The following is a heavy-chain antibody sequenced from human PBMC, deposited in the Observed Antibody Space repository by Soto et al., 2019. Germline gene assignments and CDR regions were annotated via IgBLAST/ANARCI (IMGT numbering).Heavy chain of an antibody. CDR1: GFTVSSNY. CDR2: IYSGGST. Sequence: GSLRLSCAASGFTVSSNYMSWVRQAPGKGLEWVSVIYSGGSTYYADSVKGRFTISRDNSKNTLYLQMNSLRAEDTAVYYCARDSNDFWSGYKKTDYWGQGTLVTXSS. CDR3: ARDSNDFWSGYKKTDY. J-gene: IGHJ4*02. D-gene: IGHD3-3*01. V-gene: IGHV3-66*01.